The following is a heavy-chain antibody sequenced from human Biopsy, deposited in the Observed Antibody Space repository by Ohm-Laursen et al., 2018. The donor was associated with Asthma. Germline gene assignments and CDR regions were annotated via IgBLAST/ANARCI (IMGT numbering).Heavy chain of an antibody. CDR1: GFTFSSYG. CDR2: ISGSGGST. J-gene: IGHJ4*02. CDR3: AKESRRDGYNRRNYYFDY. D-gene: IGHD5-24*01. V-gene: IGHV3-23*01. Sequence: SLRLSRAASGFTFSSYGMHWVRQAPGKGLEWVSAISGSGGSTYYADSVKGRFTISRDNSKNTLYLQMNSLRAEDTAVYYCAKESRRDGYNRRNYYFDYWGQGTLVTVSS.